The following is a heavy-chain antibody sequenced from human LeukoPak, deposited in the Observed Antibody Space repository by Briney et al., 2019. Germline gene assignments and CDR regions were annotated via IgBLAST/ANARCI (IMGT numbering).Heavy chain of an antibody. Sequence: SETLSLTRAVYGGSFSGYYWSWIRQPPGKGLEWIGEINHSGSTNYNPSLKSRVTISVDTSKNQFSLKLSSVTAADTAVYYCARGPPTAAGLYFDYWGQGTLVTVSS. CDR2: INHSGST. V-gene: IGHV4-34*01. J-gene: IGHJ4*02. CDR1: GGSFSGYY. CDR3: ARGPPTAAGLYFDY. D-gene: IGHD6-13*01.